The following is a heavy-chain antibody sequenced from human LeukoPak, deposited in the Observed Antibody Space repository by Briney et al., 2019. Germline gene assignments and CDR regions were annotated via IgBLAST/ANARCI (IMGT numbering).Heavy chain of an antibody. J-gene: IGHJ3*02. CDR3: AREISSSWYPDACDI. V-gene: IGHV1-69*04. Sequence: GASVKVSCKGSGDSFNRYAISWLRQAPGQGPEWMGRVIPSLGTTNYAQKFQGRVTIMADKSTSTAYMELSSLRSEDTADYYCAREISSSWYPDACDIWGQGTMVTVSS. D-gene: IGHD6-19*01. CDR2: VIPSLGTT. CDR1: GDSFNRYA.